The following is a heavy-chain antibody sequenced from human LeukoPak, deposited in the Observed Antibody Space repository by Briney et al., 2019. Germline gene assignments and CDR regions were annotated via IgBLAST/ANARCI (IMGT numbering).Heavy chain of an antibody. J-gene: IGHJ4*02. CDR1: GGSFSGYY. CDR3: ARGLRDYVVLDY. D-gene: IGHD4-17*01. V-gene: IGHV4-34*01. Sequence: SETLSLTCAVYGGSFSGYYWSWIRQPPGKGLEWIGKINHSGSTNYNPSLKSRVTISVDTSKNQFSLKLSSVTAADTAVYYCARGLRDYVVLDYWGQGTLVTVSS. CDR2: INHSGST.